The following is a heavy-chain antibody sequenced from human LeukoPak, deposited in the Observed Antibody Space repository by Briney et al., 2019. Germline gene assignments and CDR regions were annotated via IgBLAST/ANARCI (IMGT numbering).Heavy chain of an antibody. V-gene: IGHV3-53*01. J-gene: IGHJ4*02. Sequence: GGSLRLSCAASGFTVSSNYMSWVRQAPGKGLEWVSVIYSGGSTYYADSVKGRFTISRDNSKNTLYLQMNSLRAEDTAVYYCARQRTHYYFDYWGQGTLVTVSS. CDR3: ARQRTHYYFDY. D-gene: IGHD1-1*01. CDR1: GFTVSSNY. CDR2: IYSGGST.